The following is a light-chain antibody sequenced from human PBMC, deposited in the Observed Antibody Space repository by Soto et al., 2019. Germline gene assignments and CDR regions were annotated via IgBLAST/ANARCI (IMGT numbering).Light chain of an antibody. CDR3: QQSYSSLIT. Sequence: DIQMPQSPSSLSASVGARVTITCRASQSISSYLNWYQQNPGKAPNLLIDAASSLQSGVPSRFSGSGSGTDFTLTISSLQPEDFATYYCQQSYSSLITFGQGTRLEIK. CDR1: QSISSY. CDR2: AAS. J-gene: IGKJ5*01. V-gene: IGKV1-39*01.